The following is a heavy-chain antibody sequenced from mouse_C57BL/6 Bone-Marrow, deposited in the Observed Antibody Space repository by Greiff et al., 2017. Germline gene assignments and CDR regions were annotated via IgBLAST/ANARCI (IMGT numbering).Heavy chain of an antibody. V-gene: IGHV1-22*01. D-gene: IGHD1-1*01. CDR2: INPNNGGT. CDR3: ARDYYGSSPWFAY. J-gene: IGHJ3*01. Sequence: EVQLQQSGPELVKPGASVKMSCKASGYTFTDYNMHWVKQSHGKSLEWIGYINPNNGGTSYNQKFKGKATLTVNNASSTAYMELRSLTSEDSAVYYCARDYYGSSPWFAYWGQGTLVTVSA. CDR1: GYTFTDYN.